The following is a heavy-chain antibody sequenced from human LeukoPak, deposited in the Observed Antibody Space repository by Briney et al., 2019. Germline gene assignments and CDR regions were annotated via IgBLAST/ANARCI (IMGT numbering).Heavy chain of an antibody. CDR3: ARRGIAAAGKSVGFDY. CDR2: IYYSGST. Sequence: SETPSLTCTVSGGSISSSSYYWGWIRQPPGKGLEWIGSIYYSGSTYYNPSLKSRVTISVDTSKNQFSLKLSSVTAADTAVYYCARRGIAAAGKSVGFDYWGQGTLVTVSS. J-gene: IGHJ4*02. D-gene: IGHD6-13*01. V-gene: IGHV4-39*01. CDR1: GGSISSSSYY.